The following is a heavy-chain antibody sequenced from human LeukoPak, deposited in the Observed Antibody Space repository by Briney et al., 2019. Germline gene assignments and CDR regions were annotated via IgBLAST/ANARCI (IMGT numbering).Heavy chain of an antibody. CDR1: GGSISSYY. CDR2: IYYSGST. V-gene: IGHV4-59*01. J-gene: IGHJ4*02. Sequence: PSETLSLTCTVSGGSISSYYWSWIRQPPGKGLEWIGYIYYSGSTNYNPSLKSRVTISVDTSKNQFSLKLSSVTAADTAVYYCAREKGVVSGSYFDYWGQGTLVTVSS. CDR3: AREKGVVSGSYFDY. D-gene: IGHD3-10*01.